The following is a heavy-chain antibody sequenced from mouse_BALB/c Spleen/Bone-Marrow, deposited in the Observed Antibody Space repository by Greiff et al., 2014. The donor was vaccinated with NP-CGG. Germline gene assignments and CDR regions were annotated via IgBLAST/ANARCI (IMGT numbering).Heavy chain of an antibody. CDR3: ARRGDSSGYPFAY. D-gene: IGHD3-2*01. Sequence: QVQLQQSGAELAKPGASVKMSCKASGYTFTSYWMHWVKQRPGQGLEWIGYINPSTGYTEHNQRLKDKATLTADKPSSTAYMQLSSLTSEDSAVYYCARRGDSSGYPFAYWGQGTLVTVSA. CDR1: GYTFTSYW. J-gene: IGHJ3*01. CDR2: INPSTGYT. V-gene: IGHV1-7*01.